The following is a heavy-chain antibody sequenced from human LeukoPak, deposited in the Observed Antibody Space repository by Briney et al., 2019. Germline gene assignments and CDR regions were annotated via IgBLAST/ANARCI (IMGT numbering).Heavy chain of an antibody. CDR1: GYTFTSYG. J-gene: IGHJ5*02. CDR2: ISAYNGNT. D-gene: IGHD6-6*01. V-gene: IGHV1-18*01. Sequence: GASVKVSCKASGYTFTSYGISWVRQAPGQGLEWMGWISAYNGNTNYAQKLQGRVTMTTDTSTSTAYMELRSLRSDDTAVYYCARIHYSSSSYWFDPWGQGTLVTVSS. CDR3: ARIHYSSSSYWFDP.